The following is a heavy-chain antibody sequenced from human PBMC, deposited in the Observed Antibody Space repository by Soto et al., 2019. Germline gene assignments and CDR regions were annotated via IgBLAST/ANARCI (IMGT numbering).Heavy chain of an antibody. CDR3: SRSLGYTLVAVFDN. Sequence: EVQVVESGGGWVEPGRSLRLSCTASGFPFDDYPMAWFRQAPGKGLEWVGFIRRKASGGTTEYAASVKDRFTISRDDSKRIAYLHLNSLKADDPAVYYCSRSLGYTLVAVFDNWGQGTLVTVSS. J-gene: IGHJ4*02. D-gene: IGHD3-22*01. V-gene: IGHV3-49*03. CDR2: IRRKASGGTT. CDR1: GFPFDDYP.